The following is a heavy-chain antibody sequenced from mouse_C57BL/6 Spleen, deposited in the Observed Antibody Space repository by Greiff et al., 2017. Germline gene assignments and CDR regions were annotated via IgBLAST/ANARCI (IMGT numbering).Heavy chain of an antibody. CDR2: IHPSDSDT. J-gene: IGHJ3*01. CDR1: GYTFTSYW. D-gene: IGHD2-4*01. CDR3: AIRYDCDDVFAY. Sequence: QVQLQQPGAELVKPGASVKVSCKASGYTFTSYWMHWVKQRPGQGLEWIGRIHPSDSDTNYNQKFKGKATLTVDKSSSTASMQLSILTSEDAAVYFFAIRYDCDDVFAYWGQGTLVTVSA. V-gene: IGHV1-74*01.